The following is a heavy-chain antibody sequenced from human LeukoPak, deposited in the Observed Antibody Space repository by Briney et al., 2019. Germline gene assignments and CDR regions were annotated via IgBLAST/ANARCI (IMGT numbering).Heavy chain of an antibody. CDR1: GYTFTSYD. V-gene: IGHV1-8*01. J-gene: IGHJ4*02. CDR2: MNPNSSNT. Sequence: ASVKVSCKASGYTFTSYDINWVRQATGQGLEWMGWMNPNSSNTGYAQKFQGRVTMTRNTSISTAYMELSSLRSEDTAVYYCARRERAAAGPYFDYWGQGTLVTVSS. D-gene: IGHD6-13*01. CDR3: ARRERAAAGPYFDY.